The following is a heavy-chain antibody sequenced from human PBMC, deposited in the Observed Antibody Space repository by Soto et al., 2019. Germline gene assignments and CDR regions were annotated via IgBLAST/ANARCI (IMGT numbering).Heavy chain of an antibody. CDR3: ARGIWVRGIIGFNWFDP. CDR1: GGSITSGGYY. V-gene: IGHV4-31*03. Sequence: QVQLQESGPGLVKPSQTLSLTCSVSGGSITSGGYYWNWIRQHPGKGLEWIGYIYYGGITYYNPSLKRCITIAVDTSKNQFSLKLSSASAADTALYYWARGIWVRGIIGFNWFDPWGQGTLVTVSS. CDR2: IYYGGIT. D-gene: IGHD3-10*01. J-gene: IGHJ5*02.